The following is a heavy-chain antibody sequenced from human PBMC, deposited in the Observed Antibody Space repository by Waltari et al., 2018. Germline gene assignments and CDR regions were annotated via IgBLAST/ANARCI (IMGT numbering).Heavy chain of an antibody. V-gene: IGHV4-61*02. CDR2: IYTSGST. CDR1: GGSISSGSYY. CDR3: ARTEWGWFDP. Sequence: QVQLQESGPGLVKPSQTLSLTCTVSGGSISSGSYYWSWIRQPAGKGLEWIGRIYTSGSTNYNPSLKSRVTISVDTSKNQCSLKLSSVTAADTAVYYCARTEWGWFDPWGQGTLVTVSS. D-gene: IGHD1-26*01. J-gene: IGHJ5*02.